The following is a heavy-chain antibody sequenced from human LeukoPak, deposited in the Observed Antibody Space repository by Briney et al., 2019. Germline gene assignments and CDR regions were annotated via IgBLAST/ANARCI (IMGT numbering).Heavy chain of an antibody. D-gene: IGHD1-14*01. V-gene: IGHV4-34*01. CDR2: INHSGST. J-gene: IGHJ4*02. CDR3: ATNVPGTTYFDP. CDR1: GDSFSGYY. Sequence: KPSATLSLTCAVYGDSFSGYYWTWIRQHPGKGLEWIGEINHSGSTNYNPSLKSRVTISVDTSKNQFSLNLTSVTAADTAAYYCATNVPGTTYFDPWGQGTLVTVSS.